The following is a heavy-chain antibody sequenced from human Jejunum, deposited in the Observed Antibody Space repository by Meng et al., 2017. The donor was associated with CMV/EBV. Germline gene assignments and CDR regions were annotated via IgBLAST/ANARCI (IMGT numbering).Heavy chain of an antibody. CDR1: GFSLSTSGVG. Sequence: QITLKESGPTLVKPTPTLTLTCTFSGFSLSTSGVGVGWIRQPPGKALEWLSLIYGDGDKRYSPSLRSRLTITKDTSKNQVVLTMTNMDPVDTATYYCAKSYCSRGTCYSFYYWGQGTLVTVSS. CDR2: IYGDGDK. CDR3: AKSYCSRGTCYSFYY. J-gene: IGHJ4*02. D-gene: IGHD2-15*01. V-gene: IGHV2-5*02.